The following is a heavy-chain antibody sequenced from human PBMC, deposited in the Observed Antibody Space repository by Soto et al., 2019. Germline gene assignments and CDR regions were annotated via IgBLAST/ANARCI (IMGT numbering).Heavy chain of an antibody. J-gene: IGHJ5*02. Sequence: QVQLVQSGTEVKKPGSSVKVSCKASGGTFSSYATSWARQAPGQGLEWMGGIIPIFGTANYAQKFQGRVTITADESTSTAYMELSSLRSEAMAVYYCASEDGGYDHNWFDPWGQGTLVTVSS. CDR3: ASEDGGYDHNWFDP. CDR1: GGTFSSYA. D-gene: IGHD5-12*01. V-gene: IGHV1-69*01. CDR2: IIPIFGTA.